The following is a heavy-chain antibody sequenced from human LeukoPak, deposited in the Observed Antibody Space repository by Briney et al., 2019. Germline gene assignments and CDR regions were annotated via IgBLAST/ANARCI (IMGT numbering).Heavy chain of an antibody. J-gene: IGHJ4*02. Sequence: ASVKVSCKASGYTFTGYYMHWVRQAPGQVLEWMGWINPNSGGTNYAQKFQGRVTMTRDTSISTAYMGLSRLRSDDTAVYYCARAGVAGRDFDYWGQGTLVTVSS. CDR3: ARAGVAGRDFDY. V-gene: IGHV1-2*02. CDR2: INPNSGGT. D-gene: IGHD6-19*01. CDR1: GYTFTGYY.